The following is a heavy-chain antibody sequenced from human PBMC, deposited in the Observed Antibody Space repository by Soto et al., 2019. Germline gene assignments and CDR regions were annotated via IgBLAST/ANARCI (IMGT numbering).Heavy chain of an antibody. V-gene: IGHV4-59*08. D-gene: IGHD6-13*01. CDR2: IYYSGST. Sequence: SETLSLTCTVSGDSISSYYWSWIRQPPGKGLEWIGYIYYSGSTNYNPSLKSRVTISIDTSKNQFSLKLSSVTAADTAVYYCARLSGSSWYGWFDPWGQGTLVTVSS. CDR3: ARLSGSSWYGWFDP. CDR1: GDSISSYY. J-gene: IGHJ5*02.